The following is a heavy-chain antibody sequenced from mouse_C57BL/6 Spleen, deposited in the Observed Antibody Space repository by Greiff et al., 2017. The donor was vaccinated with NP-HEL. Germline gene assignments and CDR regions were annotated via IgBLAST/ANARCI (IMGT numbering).Heavy chain of an antibody. CDR2: IDPSDSYT. V-gene: IGHV1-69*01. CDR1: GYTFTSYW. J-gene: IGHJ1*03. CDR3: ASPPSYYYGSSWYFDV. D-gene: IGHD1-1*01. Sequence: VQLQQPGAELVMPGASVKLSCKASGYTFTSYWMHWVKQRPGQGLEWIGEIDPSDSYTNYNQKFKGKSTLTVDKSSSTAYMQLSSLTSEDSAVYYCASPPSYYYGSSWYFDVWGTGTTVTVSS.